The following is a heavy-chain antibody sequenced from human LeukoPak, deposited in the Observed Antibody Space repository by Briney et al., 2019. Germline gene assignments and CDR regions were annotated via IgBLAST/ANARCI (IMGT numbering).Heavy chain of an antibody. J-gene: IGHJ4*02. D-gene: IGHD2-15*01. CDR2: IRYDGSNK. CDR3: ARQALYCSGGSCYAHHFDY. Sequence: GGSLRLSCAASGFTFSSYGMHWVRQAPGKGLEWVAFIRYDGSNKYYADSVKGRFTISRDNAKNSLYLQMNSLRAEDTAVYYCARQALYCSGGSCYAHHFDYWGQGTLVTVSS. CDR1: GFTFSSYG. V-gene: IGHV3-30*02.